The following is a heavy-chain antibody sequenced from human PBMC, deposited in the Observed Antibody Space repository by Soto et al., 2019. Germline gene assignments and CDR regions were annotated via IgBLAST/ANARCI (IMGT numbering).Heavy chain of an antibody. V-gene: IGHV3-30*02. CDR3: ARGLDYDSSGYYPYF. J-gene: IGHJ4*02. CDR2: IQYHGINK. CDR1: GFTFSSYG. Sequence: GVSLRLSCAASGFTFSSYGMHLVRQAPGKGLEWVAFIQYHGINKDYADSVKGRFTISRDNSRNTLYLQMNRLRAEDTAVYYCARGLDYDSSGYYPYFWDQGALLTISS. D-gene: IGHD3-22*01.